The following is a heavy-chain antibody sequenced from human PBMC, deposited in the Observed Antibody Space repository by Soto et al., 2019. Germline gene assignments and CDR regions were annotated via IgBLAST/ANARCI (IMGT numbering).Heavy chain of an antibody. D-gene: IGHD4-17*01. CDR1: GYTFSSHT. J-gene: IGHJ2*01. CDR2: IIPALGTA. CDR3: ARPDFGDYWYFDL. Sequence: ASVKVSCKASGYTFSSHTFSWVRQAPGQGLEWMGRIIPALGTATYAQKFQGRVTITADESATTVYMELNSLRSEDTAVYYCARPDFGDYWYFDLWGRGTLVTVSS. V-gene: IGHV1-69*08.